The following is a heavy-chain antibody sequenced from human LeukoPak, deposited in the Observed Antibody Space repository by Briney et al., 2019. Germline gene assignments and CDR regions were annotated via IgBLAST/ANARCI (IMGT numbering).Heavy chain of an antibody. D-gene: IGHD5-24*01. CDR1: GFTVSSNY. V-gene: IGHV3-53*01. CDR3: ARGRDGYNFGY. Sequence: GGSLRLSCAASGFTVSSNYMSWVRQAPGKGLEWVSVIYSGGSTYYADSVKGRFTISRDNSKSTLYLQMNSVRAEDTAVYYCARGRDGYNFGYWGQGTLVTVSS. CDR2: IYSGGST. J-gene: IGHJ4*02.